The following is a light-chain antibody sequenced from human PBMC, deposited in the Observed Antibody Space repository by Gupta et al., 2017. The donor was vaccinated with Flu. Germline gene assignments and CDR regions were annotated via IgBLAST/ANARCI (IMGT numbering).Light chain of an antibody. CDR2: TAS. V-gene: IGKV1-9*01. CDR3: QQLYSYRRT. CDR1: QGISSY. Sequence: DIQLTQSPSFLSASVGDRVTITCRASQGISSYLAWYQQKPGKAPKVLIYTASTLKSGFPSRFRGSGTGTEFTLTISILQPEDFATYYCQQLYSYRRTFGQGTKVEIK. J-gene: IGKJ1*01.